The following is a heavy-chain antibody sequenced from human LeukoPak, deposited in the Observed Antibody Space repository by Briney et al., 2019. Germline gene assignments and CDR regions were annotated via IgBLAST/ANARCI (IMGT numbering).Heavy chain of an antibody. J-gene: IGHJ6*04. CDR3: AELGITMIGGV. D-gene: IGHD3-10*02. CDR1: GFTFSSYE. CDR2: ISSSGSTI. V-gene: IGHV3-48*03. Sequence: GGSLRLSCAASGFTFSSYEMNWVRQAPGKGLELVSYISSSGSTIYYVDSVKGRFTISRDNAKNSLYLQMNILRAEDTAVYYCAELGITMIGGVWGKGTTVTISS.